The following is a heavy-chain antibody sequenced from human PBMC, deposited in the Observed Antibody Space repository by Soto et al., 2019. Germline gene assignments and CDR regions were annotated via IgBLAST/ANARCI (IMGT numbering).Heavy chain of an antibody. Sequence: SETLSLTCAVSGGSISSSNWWSWVRQPPGKGLEWIGEINHSGSTNYNPSLKSRVTISVDTSKNQFSLKLSSVTAADTAVYYCARGQVYYGSGSYYRGSRANWFDPWGQGTLVTVSS. CDR1: GGSISSSNW. V-gene: IGHV4-4*02. CDR3: ARGQVYYGSGSYYRGSRANWFDP. CDR2: INHSGST. J-gene: IGHJ5*02. D-gene: IGHD3-10*01.